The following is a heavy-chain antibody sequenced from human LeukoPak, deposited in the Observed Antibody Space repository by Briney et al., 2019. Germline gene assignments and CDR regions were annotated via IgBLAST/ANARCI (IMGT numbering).Heavy chain of an antibody. J-gene: IGHJ3*02. CDR1: GFTLSSYW. D-gene: IGHD3-10*01. CDR2: IKEDGSEK. Sequence: GGSLRLSCAASGFTLSSYWMSWVRQAPGKGLEWVANIKEDGSEKYYVDSVKDRFTISRDNAQNSVYLHMNSLTAEDTALYYCARDWVAGVPFDAFDIWGQGTMVSVSS. CDR3: ARDWVAGVPFDAFDI. V-gene: IGHV3-7*03.